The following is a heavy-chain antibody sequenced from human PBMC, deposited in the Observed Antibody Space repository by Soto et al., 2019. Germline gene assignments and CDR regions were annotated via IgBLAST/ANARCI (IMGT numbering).Heavy chain of an antibody. CDR3: TTWRRYCTNGVCLGLDY. V-gene: IGHV3-15*01. CDR2: IKSKTDGGTT. Sequence: EVQLVESGGGLVKPGGSLRLSCAASGFTFSNAWMSWVRQAPGKGLEWVGRIKSKTDGGTTDYAAPVKGRFTISREDLKITLYLQMISHKTEDTAVYYGTTWRRYCTNGVCLGLDYWGQGTLVTVSS. D-gene: IGHD2-8*01. CDR1: GFTFSNAW. J-gene: IGHJ4*02.